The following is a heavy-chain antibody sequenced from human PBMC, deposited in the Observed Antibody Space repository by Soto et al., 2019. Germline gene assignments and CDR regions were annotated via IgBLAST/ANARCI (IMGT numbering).Heavy chain of an antibody. V-gene: IGHV4-30-2*06. J-gene: IGHJ6*02. D-gene: IGHD2-21*01. CDR2: IYPTGTT. Sequence: SETLSLTSTVSGGSLSSGGYSWSWIRQSPEKGLEWIGCIYPTGTTYYHPSLKSRVTRSVDTSRTQFSLNLTSVTAADTAVYYCSREPPGPSHRCVLWGQGTTVPVSS. CDR1: GGSLSSGGYS. CDR3: SREPPGPSHRCVL.